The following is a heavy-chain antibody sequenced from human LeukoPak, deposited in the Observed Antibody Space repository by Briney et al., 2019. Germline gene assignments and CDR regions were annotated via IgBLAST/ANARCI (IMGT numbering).Heavy chain of an antibody. D-gene: IGHD3-3*01. V-gene: IGHV4-34*01. CDR2: INHSGST. Sequence: SETLSLTCAVYGGSFSGYYWSWIRQPPGKGLEWIGEINHSGSTNYNPSPKSRVTISVDTSKNQFSLKLSSVTAADTAVYYCAGAVLRTIFGVVISGEWFDPWGQGTLVTVSS. J-gene: IGHJ5*02. CDR3: AGAVLRTIFGVVISGEWFDP. CDR1: GGSFSGYY.